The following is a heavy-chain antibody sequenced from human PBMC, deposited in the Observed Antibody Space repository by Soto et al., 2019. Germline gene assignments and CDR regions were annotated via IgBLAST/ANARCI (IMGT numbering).Heavy chain of an antibody. CDR3: ARGPLVRGDWFDP. V-gene: IGHV1-69*02. J-gene: IGHJ5*02. Sequence: QVQLVQSGAEVKKPGSSVKVSCKASGGTFSSYTISWVRQAPGQGLEWMGRIIPILGIANYAQKFQGRVTITADKSTSTAYRELSSLRSEDTAVYYCARGPLVRGDWFDPWGQGTLVTVSS. D-gene: IGHD3-10*01. CDR2: IIPILGIA. CDR1: GGTFSSYT.